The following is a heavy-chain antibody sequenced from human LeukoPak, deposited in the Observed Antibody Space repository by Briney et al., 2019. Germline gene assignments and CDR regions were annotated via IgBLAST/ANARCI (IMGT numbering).Heavy chain of an antibody. CDR3: ARGGSAAKYYFDS. Sequence: SETLSLTCTVSNDAISPLYWGWIRQPPGKGLEFIGYIFYSGTTNFNPSLKSRVTLSVDTSKNQFSLKLNSVTAADTAVYYCARGGSAAKYYFDSWGQGTLVTVSS. J-gene: IGHJ4*02. CDR2: IFYSGTT. D-gene: IGHD6-13*01. V-gene: IGHV4-59*11. CDR1: NDAISPLY.